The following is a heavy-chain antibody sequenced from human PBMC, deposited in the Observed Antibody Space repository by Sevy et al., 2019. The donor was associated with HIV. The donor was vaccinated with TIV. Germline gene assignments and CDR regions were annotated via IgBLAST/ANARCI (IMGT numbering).Heavy chain of an antibody. CDR3: TRSGYYYGFDY. V-gene: IGHV1-2*02. CDR1: GHTFTGYY. CDR2: INANSGGT. J-gene: IGHJ4*02. D-gene: IGHD3-22*01. Sequence: ASVKVSCKASGHTFTGYYIHWVRQAPGQGLEWRGWINANSGGTNYAQKFQDRVTMTSDTSISKVYMDLSRLRSDDTAVYFCTRSGYYYGFDYWGQGTLVTVSS.